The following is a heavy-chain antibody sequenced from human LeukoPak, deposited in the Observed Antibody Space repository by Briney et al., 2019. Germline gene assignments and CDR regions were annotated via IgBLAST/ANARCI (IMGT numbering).Heavy chain of an antibody. CDR3: ARIPSYDSSSNWFDP. V-gene: IGHV1-18*01. D-gene: IGHD3-22*01. CDR1: GYTFTSYD. Sequence: ASVRVSCTASGYTFTSYDINWVRQAPGQGREWVGWISAYNGNTNYAQTLQGRVTMTTDTSTSTAYMELRSLRSDDTAVYYCARIPSYDSSSNWFDPWGQGTLVNVSS. CDR2: ISAYNGNT. J-gene: IGHJ5*02.